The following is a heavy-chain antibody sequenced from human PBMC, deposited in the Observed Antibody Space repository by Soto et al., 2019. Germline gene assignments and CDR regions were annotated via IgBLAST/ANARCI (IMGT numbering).Heavy chain of an antibody. D-gene: IGHD2-15*01. V-gene: IGHV4-4*07. CDR1: GGSISSYY. J-gene: IGHJ5*02. Sequence: QVQLQESGPGLVKPSETLSLTCSVSGGSISSYYWSWIRQPAGKGLEWIGRIFTSGSTNYNPSLKSRVTMSVDTSKNQFSLNLSSVTAADTAIYYCAKGVALRYRSGGGRYANRFDPWGQGTLVTVSS. CDR2: IFTSGST. CDR3: AKGVALRYRSGGGRYANRFDP.